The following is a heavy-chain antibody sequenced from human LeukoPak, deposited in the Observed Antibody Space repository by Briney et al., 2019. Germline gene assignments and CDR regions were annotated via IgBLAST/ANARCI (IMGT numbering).Heavy chain of an antibody. D-gene: IGHD5-12*01. CDR3: TRDLGWLHYAD. CDR2: IGGSGGFIT. Sequence: QPGGSLRLSCAASGFTFSSHGMNWVRQTPGKGLEWVSGIGGSGGFITYYADSMKGRFTVSRDNSKNTLYLQMDSLRADDTAIYYCTRDLGWLHYADWGQGTLVTVSS. CDR1: GFTFSSHG. V-gene: IGHV3-23*01. J-gene: IGHJ4*02.